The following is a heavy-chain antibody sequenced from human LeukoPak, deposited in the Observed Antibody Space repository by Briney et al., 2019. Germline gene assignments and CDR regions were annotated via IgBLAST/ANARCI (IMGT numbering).Heavy chain of an antibody. CDR2: ISGSGGST. V-gene: IGHV3-23*01. J-gene: IGHJ2*01. CDR1: GFTFSSYA. Sequence: PGGSLRLSCAASGFTFSSYAMSWVRQAPGRGLGWVSAISGSGGSTYYADSVKGRFTISRDNSKNTLYLQMNSLRAEDTAVYYCAAHSSSWPCWYFDLWGRGTLVTVSS. CDR3: AAHSSSWPCWYFDL. D-gene: IGHD6-13*01.